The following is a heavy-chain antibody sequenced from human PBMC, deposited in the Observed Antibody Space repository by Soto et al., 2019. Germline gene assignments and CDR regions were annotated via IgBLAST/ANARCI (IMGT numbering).Heavy chain of an antibody. V-gene: IGHV4-59*01. J-gene: IGHJ4*02. D-gene: IGHD1-20*01. Sequence: QVQLQESGPGLVKPSETLSLTCTVSGGSISSYYWSWIRQPPGKGLEWIWYIFYSGSTNYNPSLKSRVTISVDTSRNQFSLKLSAVTAAYTAVYYCARGSPVRTNWNFDYWGQGTLVTVSS. CDR2: IFYSGST. CDR1: GGSISSYY. CDR3: ARGSPVRTNWNFDY.